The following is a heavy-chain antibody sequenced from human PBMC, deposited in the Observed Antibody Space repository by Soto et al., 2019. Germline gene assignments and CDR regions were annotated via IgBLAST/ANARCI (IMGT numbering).Heavy chain of an antibody. D-gene: IGHD3-22*01. CDR3: ARGRYYDTNGYYYVDDYFDY. CDR1: GGSISSSSW. J-gene: IGHJ4*02. CDR2: IYHSGST. V-gene: IGHV4-4*02. Sequence: HVQLQESGPGLVKPSGTLSLTCAVSGGSISSSSWWGWVRQPPGKGLEWIAEIYHSGSTNYNPSLKSPVTISIDKSHNQFSLRLTSVTAADTAVYFCARGRYYDTNGYYYVDDYFDYWGQGTLVTVSS.